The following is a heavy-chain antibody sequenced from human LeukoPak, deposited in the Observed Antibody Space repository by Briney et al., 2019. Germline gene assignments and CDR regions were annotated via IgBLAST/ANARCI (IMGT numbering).Heavy chain of an antibody. CDR3: ARWSAHYYGSGSYLRRVYYFDY. Sequence: SETLSLTCTVSGDSISSYFWTWIRQSPGKGLEWIGYVHDSGSTNYNPSLESRVTISVDTSKNQFSLKLSSVTAADTAVYYCARWSAHYYGSGSYLRRVYYFDYWGQGTLVTVSS. D-gene: IGHD3-10*01. V-gene: IGHV4-59*12. J-gene: IGHJ4*02. CDR1: GDSISSYF. CDR2: VHDSGST.